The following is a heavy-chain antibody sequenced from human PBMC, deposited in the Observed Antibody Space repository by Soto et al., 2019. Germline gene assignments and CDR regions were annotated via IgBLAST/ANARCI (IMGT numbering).Heavy chain of an antibody. J-gene: IGHJ4*02. Sequence: GGSLRLSCAASGFTFSSYAMGWVRQAPGKGLEWVSGISGSGGSTYYADSVKGRFTISRDDSKNTVFLQMDRLRAEDTARYYCAIFYDFWTGPRDYWGQGILVTVSS. D-gene: IGHD3-3*01. CDR1: GFTFSSYA. CDR2: ISGSGGST. V-gene: IGHV3-23*01. CDR3: AIFYDFWTGPRDY.